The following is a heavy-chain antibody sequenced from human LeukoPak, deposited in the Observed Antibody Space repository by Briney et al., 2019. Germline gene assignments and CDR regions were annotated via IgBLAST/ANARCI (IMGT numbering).Heavy chain of an antibody. Sequence: PGGSLRLSCAASGFTFSSYSMNWVRQAPGKGLEWVSSISSSSSYIYYANSVKGRFTISRDNAKNSLYLQRNSLRAEDTAVYYCASGSSRGNYWGQGTLVTVSS. CDR3: ASGSSRGNY. CDR1: GFTFSSYS. V-gene: IGHV3-21*01. CDR2: ISSSSSYI. J-gene: IGHJ4*02. D-gene: IGHD6-13*01.